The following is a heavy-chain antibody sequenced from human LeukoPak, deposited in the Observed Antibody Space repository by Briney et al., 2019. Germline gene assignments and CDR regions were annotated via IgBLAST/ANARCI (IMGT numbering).Heavy chain of an antibody. CDR3: ARGLRPYSSAGY. J-gene: IGHJ4*02. CDR1: GFTFSSYW. Sequence: GGSLRLSCAASGFTFSSYWMSWVRQAPGKGLEWLANIKQDGVEKYYVDSVKGRFTISRDNAKNSLYLQMNSLRAEDTAVYYCARGLRPYSSAGYWGQGTLVTASS. D-gene: IGHD6-25*01. CDR2: IKQDGVEK. V-gene: IGHV3-7*03.